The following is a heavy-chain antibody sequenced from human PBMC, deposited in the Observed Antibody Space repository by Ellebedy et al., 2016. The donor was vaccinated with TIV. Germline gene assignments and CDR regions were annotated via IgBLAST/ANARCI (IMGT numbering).Heavy chain of an antibody. CDR1: GFTFSSYV. D-gene: IGHD1-26*01. CDR3: TRGPVGATGS. CDR2: IVGTGGST. V-gene: IGHV3-64D*06. J-gene: IGHJ4*02. Sequence: PGGSLRLSCAASGFTFSSYVMHWVRQAPGKGLEYVSAIVGTGGSTYYADSLKGIFTISSDNSKNTLYLQMSSVRPEDTAVYYCTRGPVGATGSWGQGTLVTVSS.